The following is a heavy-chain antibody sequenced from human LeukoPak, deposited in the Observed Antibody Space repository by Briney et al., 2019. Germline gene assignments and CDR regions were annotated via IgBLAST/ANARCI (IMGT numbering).Heavy chain of an antibody. V-gene: IGHV3-15*01. CDR3: TTSPYCSGGSCLDY. D-gene: IGHD2-15*01. Sequence: GGSLRLSCAVSGFTFSNAWMSWVRQAPGKGLQWVGLIKSHTDGGTTDYAAPVKGRFTISRDDSKSTLYLEMNSLKTEDTAVYYCTTSPYCSGGSCLDYWGQGTLVTVSS. CDR2: IKSHTDGGTT. J-gene: IGHJ4*02. CDR1: GFTFSNAW.